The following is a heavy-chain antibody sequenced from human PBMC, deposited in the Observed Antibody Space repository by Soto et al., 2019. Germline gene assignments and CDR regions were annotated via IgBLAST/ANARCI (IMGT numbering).Heavy chain of an antibody. Sequence: SETLSLTCTVSGGSISSSSYYWGWIRQPPGKGLEWIGSIYYSGSTYYNPSLKSRVTISVDTSKNQFSLKLSSVTAADTAVYYCARQGHIVVVPAATPWFDPWGQGTLVTVPS. CDR1: GGSISSSSYY. V-gene: IGHV4-39*01. CDR3: ARQGHIVVVPAATPWFDP. D-gene: IGHD2-2*01. J-gene: IGHJ5*02. CDR2: IYYSGST.